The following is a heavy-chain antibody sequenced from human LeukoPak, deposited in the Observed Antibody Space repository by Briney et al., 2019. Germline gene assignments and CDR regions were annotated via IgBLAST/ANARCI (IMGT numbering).Heavy chain of an antibody. V-gene: IGHV3-30*04. Sequence: GALRLSCAASGFTFSSYAMHWVRQAPGKGLEWVAVISYDGSNKYYADSVKGRFTISRDNSKNTLYLQMNSLRAEDTAVYYCARDKQWLDLDYWGQGTLVTVSS. CDR3: ARDKQWLDLDY. D-gene: IGHD6-19*01. CDR2: ISYDGSNK. CDR1: GFTFSSYA. J-gene: IGHJ4*02.